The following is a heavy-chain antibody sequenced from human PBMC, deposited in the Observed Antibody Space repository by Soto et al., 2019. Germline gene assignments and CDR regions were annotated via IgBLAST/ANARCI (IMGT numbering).Heavy chain of an antibody. D-gene: IGHD1-26*01. Sequence: SVKVSCKASGGIFSSYAISWLRQAPGQGLEWMGAVIPILGQAYYAQNFQDRVTITADESTRTAYMDLISLRSDDTAVYFCARVGGVGAPPGADFWGQGTLVTVSS. J-gene: IGHJ4*02. CDR1: GGIFSSYA. V-gene: IGHV1-69*13. CDR3: ARVGGVGAPPGADF. CDR2: VIPILGQA.